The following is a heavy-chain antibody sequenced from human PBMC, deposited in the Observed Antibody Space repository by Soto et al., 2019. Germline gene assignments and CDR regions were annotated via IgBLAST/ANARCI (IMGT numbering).Heavy chain of an antibody. CDR3: AHRILRTVFGLVTTTAIYFDF. Sequence: QITLNESGPTVVKPAETLTLTCTFSGFSLTTSGVGVRWIRQSPGKAPEWLALIYWDDDKRYSASLKSRLTITKDTSKNQVVPTMASVDPEDTATYYCAHRILRTVFGLVTTTAIYFDFWGQGTPVVVSS. CDR1: GFSLTTSGVG. D-gene: IGHD3-3*01. CDR2: IYWDDDK. V-gene: IGHV2-5*02. J-gene: IGHJ4*02.